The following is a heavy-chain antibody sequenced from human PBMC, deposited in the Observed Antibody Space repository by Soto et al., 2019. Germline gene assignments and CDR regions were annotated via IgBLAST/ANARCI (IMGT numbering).Heavy chain of an antibody. CDR2: MNPNSANT. Sequence: QVQLVQSGAEVKKPGASVKVSCKASGYTFTSYDINWVRQATGQGLEWMGWMNPNSANTGYAQKFQGRLTMTRNTSISTAYMELSRLRSEDTAVYYCARSDGYNLNWFAPWGQGTLVTVSS. V-gene: IGHV1-8*01. CDR1: GYTFTSYD. J-gene: IGHJ5*02. D-gene: IGHD2-21*01. CDR3: ARSDGYNLNWFAP.